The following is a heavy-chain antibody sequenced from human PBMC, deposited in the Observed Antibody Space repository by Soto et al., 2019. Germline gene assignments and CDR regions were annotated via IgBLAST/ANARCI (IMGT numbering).Heavy chain of an antibody. CDR3: ARGYTDY. CDR2: INPKSGGT. D-gene: IGHD2-2*02. Sequence: QVQLVQSGAEVKEPGASVKVSCKASGYTFTDYYIHWVRQAPGQGLEWMGWINPKSGGTNYAQNFQGRVTMTRDTSISTAYMELSRLRSDDTAVYYCARGYTDYWGQGTLVTVSP. V-gene: IGHV1-2*02. J-gene: IGHJ4*02. CDR1: GYTFTDYY.